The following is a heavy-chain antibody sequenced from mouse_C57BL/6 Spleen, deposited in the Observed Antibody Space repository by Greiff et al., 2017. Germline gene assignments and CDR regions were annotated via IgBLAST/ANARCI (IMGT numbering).Heavy chain of an antibody. J-gene: IGHJ4*01. CDR2: IDPSDSYT. D-gene: IGHD1-1*01. CDR1: GYTFTSYW. CDR3: ARRSTTVVAPYYYAMDY. Sequence: VQLQQPGAELVMPGASVKLSCKASGYTFTSYWMHWVKQRPGQGLEWIGEIDPSDSYTNYNQKFKGKSTLTVDKSSSTAYMQLSILTSEDSAVYYCARRSTTVVAPYYYAMDYWGQGTSVTVSS. V-gene: IGHV1-69*01.